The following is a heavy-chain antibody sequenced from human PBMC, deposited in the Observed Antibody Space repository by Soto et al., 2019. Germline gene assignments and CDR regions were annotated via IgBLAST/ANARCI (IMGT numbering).Heavy chain of an antibody. Sequence: GGSLRLSCAASGFTFSSYAMSWVRQAPGKGLEWVSAISGSGGSTYYADSVKGRFTISRDNSKNTLYLQMNSLRAEDTAVYYCAKDLLRFLEWLTIPPNFDYWGQGTLVTVSS. CDR3: AKDLLRFLEWLTIPPNFDY. CDR1: GFTFSSYA. V-gene: IGHV3-23*01. CDR2: ISGSGGST. D-gene: IGHD3-3*01. J-gene: IGHJ4*02.